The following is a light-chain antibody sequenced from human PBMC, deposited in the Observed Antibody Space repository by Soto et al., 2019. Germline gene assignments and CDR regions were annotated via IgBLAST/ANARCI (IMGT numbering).Light chain of an antibody. CDR3: QQANIFPYT. J-gene: IGKJ2*01. CDR2: TAS. CDR1: QDVGRW. Sequence: DIQMTQSPSSVAASVDDRVTITCRASQDVGRWLAWYQQKPGKAPKLLIYTASSLQSGVPSRFSGSGSGTDFTLTISSLQPEDFATYYCQQANIFPYTFGQGTKLEIK. V-gene: IGKV1-12*01.